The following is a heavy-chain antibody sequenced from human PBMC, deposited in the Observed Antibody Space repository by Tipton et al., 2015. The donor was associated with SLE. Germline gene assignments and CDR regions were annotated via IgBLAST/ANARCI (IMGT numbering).Heavy chain of an antibody. V-gene: IGHV4-59*01. D-gene: IGHD6-13*01. CDR2: IYYSGST. CDR1: GFTFSDYY. Sequence: LRLSCAASGFTFSDYYMSWIRQAPGKGLEWIGYIYYSGSTNYNPSLKSRVTISVGTSKNQFSLKLSSVTAADTAVYYCARDIAAAGDYYGMDVWGQGTTVTVSS. J-gene: IGHJ6*02. CDR3: ARDIAAAGDYYGMDV.